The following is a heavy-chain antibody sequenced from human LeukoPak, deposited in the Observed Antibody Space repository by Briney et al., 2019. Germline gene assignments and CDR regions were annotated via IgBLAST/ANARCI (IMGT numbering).Heavy chain of an antibody. CDR3: ASEYYYDSSGYLDY. J-gene: IGHJ4*02. CDR2: ISYDGSNK. V-gene: IGHV3-30*04. Sequence: GGSLRLSCAAPGFTFSSYAMHWVRQAPGKGLEWVAVISYDGSNKYYADSVKGRFTISRDNSKNTLYLQMNSLRAEDTAVYYCASEYYYDSSGYLDYWGQGTLVTVSS. D-gene: IGHD3-22*01. CDR1: GFTFSSYA.